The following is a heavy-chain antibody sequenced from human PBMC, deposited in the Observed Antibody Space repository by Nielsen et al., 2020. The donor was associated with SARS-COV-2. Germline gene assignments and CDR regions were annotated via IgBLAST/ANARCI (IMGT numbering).Heavy chain of an antibody. CDR3: AKGRAYYVF. CDR1: GFTFSSYA. CDR2: ISGSGGST. D-gene: IGHD3-3*01. Sequence: GESLKISCAASGFTFSSYAMSWVRQAPGKGLEWVSAISGSGGSTYYADSVKGRFTVFRDNSKNTLYLQMNSLRAEDTAVYYCAKGRAYYVFWGQGTMVTVSS. V-gene: IGHV3-23*01. J-gene: IGHJ3*01.